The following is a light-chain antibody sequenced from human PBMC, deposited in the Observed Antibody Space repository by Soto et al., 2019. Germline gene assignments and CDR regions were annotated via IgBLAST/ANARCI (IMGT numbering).Light chain of an antibody. CDR2: ANN. V-gene: IGLV1-40*01. CDR3: QSYDSRLSASV. CDR1: GSNIGAGYD. J-gene: IGLJ1*01. Sequence: QSVLTQPPSVSGAPGQRVTISCTGSGSNIGAGYDVHWYQQLPGTAPKLLIYANNNRPSGVPDRFSGSKSGTSASLAITGLQAEDAAGYYCQSYDSRLSASVLGNGTKVTV.